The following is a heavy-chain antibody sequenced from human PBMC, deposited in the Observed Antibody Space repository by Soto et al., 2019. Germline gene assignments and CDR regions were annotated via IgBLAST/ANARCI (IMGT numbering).Heavy chain of an antibody. J-gene: IGHJ4*02. CDR3: ARGLYDVDTAMVAHFDY. V-gene: IGHV3-30-3*01. CDR2: ISYDGSNK. D-gene: IGHD5-18*01. Sequence: GGSLRLSCAASGFTFSSYAMHWVRQAPGKGLEWVAVISYDGSNKYYANSVKGRFTITRDNSKNTMYLQMNSLRAEDTAVYYCARGLYDVDTAMVAHFDYWGQGTLVTVSS. CDR1: GFTFSSYA.